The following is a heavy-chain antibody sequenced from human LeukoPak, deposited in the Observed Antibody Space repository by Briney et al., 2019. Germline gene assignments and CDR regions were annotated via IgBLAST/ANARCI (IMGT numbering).Heavy chain of an antibody. CDR3: ARENRIGFDY. V-gene: IGHV3-30-3*01. Sequence: GGSLRLSCAASGFTFSSYAMHWVRQAPGKGLEWVAVISYDGSIKYYADSVKGRFTISRDNSKNTLYLQMNSLRAEDTAVYYCARENRIGFDYWGQGTLVTVSS. CDR2: ISYDGSIK. J-gene: IGHJ4*02. D-gene: IGHD2-21*01. CDR1: GFTFSSYA.